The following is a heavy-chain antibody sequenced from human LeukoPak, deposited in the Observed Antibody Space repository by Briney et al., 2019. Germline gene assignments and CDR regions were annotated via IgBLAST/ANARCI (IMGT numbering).Heavy chain of an antibody. D-gene: IGHD1-26*01. V-gene: IGHV1-24*01. CDR1: GYTLTELS. CDR2: FDPEDGET. Sequence: ASVKVSCKVSGYTLTELSMHWVRQAPGKGLEWMGGFDPEDGETIYAQKFQGRVTMTEDTSTDTAYMELSSLRSEDTAVHYCATALSIVGAIIYAFDIWGQGTMVTVSS. J-gene: IGHJ3*02. CDR3: ATALSIVGAIIYAFDI.